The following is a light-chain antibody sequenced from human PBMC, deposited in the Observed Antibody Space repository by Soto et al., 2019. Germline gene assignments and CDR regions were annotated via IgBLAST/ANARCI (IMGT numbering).Light chain of an antibody. J-gene: IGLJ1*01. CDR2: EVT. Sequence: QSVLTQPPSASGSPGQSVTISCTGTSSDVGDYNYVSWYQQHPGKAPKLMIYEVTKRPSGVPDRFSGSKSGNTASLTVSGLQAEDEAYYYCSSYAGSNNYVFGTGTKLTVL. CDR3: SSYAGSNNYV. CDR1: SSDVGDYNY. V-gene: IGLV2-8*01.